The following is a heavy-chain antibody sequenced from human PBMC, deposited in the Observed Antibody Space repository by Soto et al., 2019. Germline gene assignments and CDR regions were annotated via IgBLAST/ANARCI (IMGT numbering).Heavy chain of an antibody. V-gene: IGHV3-30*18. CDR3: AKDQVAATAPLDY. Sequence: GGSLRLSCAASGFTFSSYGMHWVRQAPGKGLEWVAVISYDGSNKYYADSVKGRFTISRDNSKNTLYLQMNSLRAEDTAVYYCAKDQVAATAPLDYWGQGTLVTVSS. CDR1: GFTFSSYG. D-gene: IGHD2-15*01. J-gene: IGHJ4*02. CDR2: ISYDGSNK.